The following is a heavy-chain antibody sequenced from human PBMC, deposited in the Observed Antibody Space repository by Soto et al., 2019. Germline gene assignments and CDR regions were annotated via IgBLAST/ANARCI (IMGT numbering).Heavy chain of an antibody. CDR3: TRGLLGGAPSYTFHGMDV. CDR2: SRNRVNSHTT. V-gene: IGHV3-72*01. CDR1: GFTFSDHY. D-gene: IGHD1-26*01. Sequence: EVQLVESGGGLVQPGGSLRLSCAASGFTFSDHYMDWVRQAPGKGLELVARSRNRVNSHTTEYAASVKGRFTISRDESKSSLYLQMNSLKIEDTAVYYCTRGLLGGAPSYTFHGMDVWGQGTTVTVSS. J-gene: IGHJ6*01.